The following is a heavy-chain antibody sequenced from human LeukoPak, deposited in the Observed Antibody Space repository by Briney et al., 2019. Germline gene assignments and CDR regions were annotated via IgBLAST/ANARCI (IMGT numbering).Heavy chain of an antibody. CDR3: ARRCGSWYALDY. D-gene: IGHD6-13*01. CDR1: GFTFSSYS. J-gene: IGHJ4*02. CDR2: ISSSSSYI. V-gene: IGHV3-21*01. Sequence: GSLRLSCAASGFTFSSYSMNWVRQAPGKGLEWVSSISSSSSYIYYADSVKGRFTISRDNAKNSLNLQMNSLRAEDTAVYYCARRCGSWYALDYWGQGTLVTVSS.